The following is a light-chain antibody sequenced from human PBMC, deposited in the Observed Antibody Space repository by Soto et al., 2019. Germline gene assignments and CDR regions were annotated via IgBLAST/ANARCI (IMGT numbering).Light chain of an antibody. CDR1: QSISSW. J-gene: IGKJ1*01. Sequence: DIQMTQSPSTLSASVGDRVTITCRASQSISSWLAWYQQKPGKAPKLLIYDASSLESGVPSRFSGSGSGTEFTLTISSLQPDSFATYYCQQYNSYWTFGQGTKVEIK. V-gene: IGKV1-5*01. CDR2: DAS. CDR3: QQYNSYWT.